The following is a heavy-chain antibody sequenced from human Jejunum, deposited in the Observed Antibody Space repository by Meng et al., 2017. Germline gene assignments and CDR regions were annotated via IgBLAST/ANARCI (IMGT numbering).Heavy chain of an antibody. J-gene: IGHJ4*02. D-gene: IGHD2-2*01. CDR2: IYGNDDK. V-gene: IGHV2-5*01. Sequence: QITLKESGSTLVKPTQTLTLTCTFFGFSLSTGGVAVGWIRQHPGKALEWLALIYGNDDKRYSPSLKNRLTITKDTSKNYVVLTMTNMDPADTATYYCTHRLDSSYDYWGQGTLVTVSS. CDR3: THRLDSSYDY. CDR1: GFSLSTGGVA.